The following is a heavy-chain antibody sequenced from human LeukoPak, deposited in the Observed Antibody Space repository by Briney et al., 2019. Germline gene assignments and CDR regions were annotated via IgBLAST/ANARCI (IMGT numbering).Heavy chain of an antibody. CDR1: GFTFSSYE. Sequence: GGSLRLSCAASGFTFSSYEMNWVRQAPGKGLEWVSSISGSSSYIYYADSVKGRFTISRDNVKNSLYLQMNSLRAEDTAVYYCARDRETVVGTLGWFDPWGQGTLVTVSS. CDR3: ARDRETVVGTLGWFDP. J-gene: IGHJ5*02. D-gene: IGHD6-19*01. V-gene: IGHV3-21*01. CDR2: ISGSSSYI.